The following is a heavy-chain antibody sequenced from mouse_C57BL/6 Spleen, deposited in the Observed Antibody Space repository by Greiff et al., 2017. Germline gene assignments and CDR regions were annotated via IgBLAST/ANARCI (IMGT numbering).Heavy chain of an antibody. CDR3: ARRDYGSSYEFAY. CDR1: GYTFTDYY. CDR2: INPNNGGT. J-gene: IGHJ3*01. V-gene: IGHV1-26*01. Sequence: VQLQQSGPELVKPGASVKISCKASGYTFTDYYMNWVKQSHGKSLEWIGDINPNNGGTSYNQKFKGKATLTVDKSSSTAYMELRSLTSEDSAVYYCARRDYGSSYEFAYWGQGTLVTVSA. D-gene: IGHD1-1*01.